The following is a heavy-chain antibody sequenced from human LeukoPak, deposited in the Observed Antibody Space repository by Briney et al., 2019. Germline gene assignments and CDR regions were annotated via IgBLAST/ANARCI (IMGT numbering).Heavy chain of an antibody. D-gene: IGHD6-19*01. CDR2: IKSKNNAETT. CDR3: TTLRLGSDAFEI. V-gene: IGHV3-15*01. J-gene: IGHJ3*02. CDR1: GFTFSNAC. Sequence: GGSLTLSCATSGFTFSNACMSWVRHAPATGLDCVGLIKSKNNAETTNYDAPAKRRLTISRDDSKSMVYLQMNSLKTDDTAVYFCTTLRLGSDAFEIWGQGTMVTVSS.